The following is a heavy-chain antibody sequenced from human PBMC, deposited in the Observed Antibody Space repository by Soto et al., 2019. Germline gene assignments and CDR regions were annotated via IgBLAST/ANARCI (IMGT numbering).Heavy chain of an antibody. Sequence: EVQLLESGGGLVQPGGSLRLSCAASGFTFSSFAMTWVRQAPGKGLEWVSSVSGSGGRTSYADSVKGRVTIARDNSNNTLYLQSNSLRAEDTAVYYCTIVANDHWGQGTLVIVSS. CDR2: VSGSGGRT. CDR1: GFTFSSFA. V-gene: IGHV3-23*01. CDR3: TIVANDH. D-gene: IGHD5-12*01. J-gene: IGHJ4*02.